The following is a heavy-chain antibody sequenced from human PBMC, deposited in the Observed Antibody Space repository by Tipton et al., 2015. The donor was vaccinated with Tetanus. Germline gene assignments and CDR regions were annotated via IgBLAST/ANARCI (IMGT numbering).Heavy chain of an antibody. J-gene: IGHJ5*02. CDR3: SRTEVNWFDP. V-gene: IGHV4-4*07. CDR2: ISNGNP. CDR1: RGPISSYY. Sequence: GLVKPSETLSLTCTVSRGPISSYYWSWIRQPAGKGLEWIGHISNGNPDYSPSLKNRVTLSVDMAKNEFSLTLRSVTAADTAVYYCSRTEVNWFDPWGQGILVTVSS.